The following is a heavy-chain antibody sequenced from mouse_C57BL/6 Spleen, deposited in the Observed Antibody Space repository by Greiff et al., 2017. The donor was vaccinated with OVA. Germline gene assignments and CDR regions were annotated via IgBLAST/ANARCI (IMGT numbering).Heavy chain of an antibody. D-gene: IGHD1-1*01. CDR2: INPSSGST. Sequence: QVQLQQSGAELARPGASVKMSCKASGYTFTSYTMNWVKQRPGQGLEWIGYINPSSGSTKYNQKFKGQATLTADKSSSTAYMQLSSLTSEDSAVYYCAPYYYGSSYVDYWGQGTTLTVSS. CDR1: GYTFTSYT. CDR3: APYYYGSSYVDY. J-gene: IGHJ2*01. V-gene: IGHV1-4*01.